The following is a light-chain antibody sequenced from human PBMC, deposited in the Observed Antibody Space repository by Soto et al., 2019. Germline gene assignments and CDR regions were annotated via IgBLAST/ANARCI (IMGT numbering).Light chain of an antibody. CDR2: RNN. Sequence: QSVLTQSPSASGTLGQRVTISCSGSRSNIGRNFAYWYQHVPGTAPRLLIQRNNERPSGVPDRFSGSKSGTSVSLAISGLRSDDEATYYCAAWDDTLDAQVFGGGTKLTVL. V-gene: IGLV1-47*01. CDR1: RSNIGRNF. CDR3: AAWDDTLDAQV. J-gene: IGLJ3*02.